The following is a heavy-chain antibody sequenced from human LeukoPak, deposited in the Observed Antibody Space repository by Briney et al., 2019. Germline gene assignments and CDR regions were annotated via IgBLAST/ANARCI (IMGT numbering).Heavy chain of an antibody. D-gene: IGHD2-2*01. CDR3: ARGLGGCSSTSCRYYGMDV. Sequence: GASVKVSCKASGGTFSSYAISWVRQAPGQGLEWMGWINPNSGGTNYAQKFQGRVTMTRDTSISTAYMELSRLRSDDTAVYYCARGLGGCSSTSCRYYGMDVWGQGTTVTVSS. CDR1: GGTFSSYA. J-gene: IGHJ6*02. CDR2: INPNSGGT. V-gene: IGHV1-2*02.